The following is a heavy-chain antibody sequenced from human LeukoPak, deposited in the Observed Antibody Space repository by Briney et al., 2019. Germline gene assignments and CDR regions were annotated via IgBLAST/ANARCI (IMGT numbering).Heavy chain of an antibody. CDR3: ARDYYDSSGSYRSSVVFDY. V-gene: IGHV4-4*07. CDR1: GGSISSYY. D-gene: IGHD3-22*01. Sequence: KPSETLSLTCTVSGGSISSYYWSWIRQPAGKGLEWIGRIYTSGSTNYNPSLKSRVTMSVDTSKNQFSLKLSSVTAADTAVYYCARDYYDSSGSYRSSVVFDYWGQGTLVTVSS. J-gene: IGHJ4*02. CDR2: IYTSGST.